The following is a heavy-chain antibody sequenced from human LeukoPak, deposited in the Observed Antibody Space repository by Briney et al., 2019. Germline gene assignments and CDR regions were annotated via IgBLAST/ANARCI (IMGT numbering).Heavy chain of an antibody. J-gene: IGHJ6*03. D-gene: IGHD3-22*01. CDR3: ARITTKVYYYMDV. CDR1: GGSISSGSYY. CDR2: IYYSGST. Sequence: KPSETLSLTCTVSGGSISSGSYYWSWIRQPAGKGLGWIGYIYYSGSTNYNPSLKSRVTISVDTSKNQFSLKLSSVTAADTAVYYCARITTKVYYYMDVWGKGTTVTISS. V-gene: IGHV4-61*10.